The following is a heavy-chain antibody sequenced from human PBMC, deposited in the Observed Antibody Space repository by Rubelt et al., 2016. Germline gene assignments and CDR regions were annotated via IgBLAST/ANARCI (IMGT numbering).Heavy chain of an antibody. CDR2: IYYSGST. Sequence: QLQLQESGPGLVKPSETLSLTCTVSGGSISSSSYYWGWIRQPPGKGLEWIGSIYYSGSTYYNPSLKSRVTMSVDTSNNQFALKLTSVTAADTAVYYCARVIAVAGTSHFDYWGQGTLVTVSS. CDR1: GGSISSSSYY. J-gene: IGHJ4*02. V-gene: IGHV4-39*07. CDR3: ARVIAVAGTSHFDY. D-gene: IGHD6-19*01.